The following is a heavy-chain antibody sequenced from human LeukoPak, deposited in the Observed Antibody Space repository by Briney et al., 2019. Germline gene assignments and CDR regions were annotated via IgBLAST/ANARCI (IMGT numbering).Heavy chain of an antibody. V-gene: IGHV3-11*04. CDR2: ISSNGSTI. CDR1: GFTFSDYY. J-gene: IGHJ4*01. D-gene: IGHD3-10*01. Sequence: GGSLRLSCAASGFTFSDYYMSWVRQAPGKGLEWVSYISSNGSTIYYADSVKGRFTISRDNAKNSLYLQMNSLRAEDTAVYYCANRGYYYGSGSLDYWGHGTLVTVSP. CDR3: ANRGYYYGSGSLDY.